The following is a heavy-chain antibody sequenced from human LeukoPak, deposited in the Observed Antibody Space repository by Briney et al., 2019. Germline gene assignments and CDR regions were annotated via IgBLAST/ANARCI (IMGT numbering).Heavy chain of an antibody. CDR1: GDSVSSNSVS. J-gene: IGHJ4*02. CDR3: ARMSAGGKLDY. D-gene: IGHD4-23*01. Sequence: SQTLSLTCAISGDSVSSNSVSWNWIWQSPSRGLEWLGRTYYRSKWYNDYVVSVKSRITINPDTSKNQLSLQLSSVTPEDTAVYFCARMSAGGKLDYWGQGTLVTVSS. V-gene: IGHV6-1*01. CDR2: TYYRSKWYN.